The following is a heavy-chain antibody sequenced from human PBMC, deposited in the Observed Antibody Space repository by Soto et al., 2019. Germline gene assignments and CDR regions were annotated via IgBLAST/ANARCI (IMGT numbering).Heavy chain of an antibody. Sequence: GGSLRLSCAASGFTFSSYGMHWVRQAPGKGLEWVAVISYDGSNKYYADSVKGRFTISRDNSKNTLYLQMNSLRAEDTAVYYCIREPYYYYYGMDVWGQGTTVTVSS. CDR2: ISYDGSNK. CDR3: IREPYYYYYGMDV. D-gene: IGHD1-26*01. CDR1: GFTFSSYG. J-gene: IGHJ6*02. V-gene: IGHV3-30*03.